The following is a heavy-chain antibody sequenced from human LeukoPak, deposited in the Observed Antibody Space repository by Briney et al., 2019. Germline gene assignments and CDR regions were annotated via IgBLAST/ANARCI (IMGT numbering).Heavy chain of an antibody. J-gene: IGHJ4*02. Sequence: ASVKFSCKASGYTFTNYCITWVRQAPGQGLEWMGCISAYNGKTNYAQKLQGRVTMTTDTSTSTAYMELRSLISDDTAVYYCARGAHYLDFDYWGQGTLVTVSS. V-gene: IGHV1-18*01. CDR1: GYTFTNYC. CDR3: ARGAHYLDFDY. CDR2: ISAYNGKT. D-gene: IGHD1-26*01.